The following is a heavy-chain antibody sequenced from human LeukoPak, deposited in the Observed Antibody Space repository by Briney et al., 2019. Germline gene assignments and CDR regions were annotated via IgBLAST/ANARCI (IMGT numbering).Heavy chain of an antibody. CDR1: GLTFSGQW. V-gene: IGHV3-7*01. Sequence: GGSLRLSCVASGLTFSGQWLNWVRQAPGEGMEWVANIKDDGREKYYVDSVKVRFTISRDNGQNSLSLHMNSVRAEDTAVYFCARSDYCGGDCYSSLSNYWGQGTLVTVSS. CDR2: IKDDGREK. D-gene: IGHD2-21*02. CDR3: ARSDYCGGDCYSSLSNY. J-gene: IGHJ4*02.